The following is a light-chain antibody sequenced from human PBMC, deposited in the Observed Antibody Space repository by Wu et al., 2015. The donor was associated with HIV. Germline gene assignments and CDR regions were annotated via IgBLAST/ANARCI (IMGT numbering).Light chain of an antibody. CDR1: QSVSGT. V-gene: IGKV3-11*01. CDR2: DAS. J-gene: IGKJ2*01. CDR3: QQFRT. Sequence: EIVLTQSPATLSFSPGESATLSCRANQSVSGTLAWYQQKPGQAPRLLIYDASSRAAGVPDRFSGSGSGTEFTLTISRLEPEDFAVYYCQQFRTFGQGTKVEIK.